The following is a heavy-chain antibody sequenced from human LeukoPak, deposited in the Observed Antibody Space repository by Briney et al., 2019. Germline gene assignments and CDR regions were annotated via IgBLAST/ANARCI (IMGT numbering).Heavy chain of an antibody. Sequence: GRSLRLSCAASGFTFSSYAMHWVRQAPGKGLEWVAVISYDGSNKYYADSVKGRFTISRDNSKNTLYLQMNSLRAEDTAVYYCARGQKYGDPPDYWGQGTLVTVSS. CDR3: ARGQKYGDPPDY. CDR2: ISYDGSNK. V-gene: IGHV3-30-3*01. D-gene: IGHD4-17*01. CDR1: GFTFSSYA. J-gene: IGHJ4*02.